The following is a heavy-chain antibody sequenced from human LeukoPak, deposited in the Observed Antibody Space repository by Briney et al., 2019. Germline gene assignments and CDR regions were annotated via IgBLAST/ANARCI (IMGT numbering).Heavy chain of an antibody. CDR2: ISHRGST. CDR3: ARQSWFDP. CDR1: GGSFSGYD. V-gene: IGHV4-34*01. Sequence: SETLSLTCAVYGGSFSGYDWSWIRQPPGKGLEWIGEISHRGSTNYNPSLKSRVTISVDTSKNYFFLNMSSVTAADTAVYYCARQSWFDPWGQGTLVTVSS. J-gene: IGHJ5*02.